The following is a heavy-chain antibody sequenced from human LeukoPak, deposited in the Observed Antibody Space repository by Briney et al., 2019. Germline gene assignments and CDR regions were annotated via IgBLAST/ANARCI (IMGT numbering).Heavy chain of an antibody. V-gene: IGHV3-23*01. CDR2: ISGSGGST. CDR3: ASWGVHDPFDY. Sequence: LTGGSLRLSCAASGFTFSSYAMSWVRQAPGKGLEGVSAISGSGGSTYYADSVKGRFTISRDNSKNTLYLQMNSLRAEDTAVYYCASWGVHDPFDYWGQGTLVTVSS. CDR1: GFTFSSYA. J-gene: IGHJ4*02. D-gene: IGHD7-27*01.